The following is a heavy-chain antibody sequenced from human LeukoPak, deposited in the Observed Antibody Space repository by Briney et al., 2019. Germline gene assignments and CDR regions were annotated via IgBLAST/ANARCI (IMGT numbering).Heavy chain of an antibody. V-gene: IGHV3-7*01. Sequence: GGSLRLSCVASGFTFSNYWMSWVRQAPGKGLEWVANIKXXXXXXXXXXXXXXXXTIXXDNAKNSLYLQMNSLRPEDTAVYYCARRFFDIWGQGTMVTVSS. CDR2: IKXXXXXX. CDR1: GFTFSNYW. CDR3: ARRFFDI. J-gene: IGHJ3*02.